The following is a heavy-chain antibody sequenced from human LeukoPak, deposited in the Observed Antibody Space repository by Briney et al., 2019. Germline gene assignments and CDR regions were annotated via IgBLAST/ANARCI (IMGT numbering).Heavy chain of an antibody. Sequence: SETLSLTCTVSGGSISSGEYYWSWIRHPPGKGLEWIGYFCYTGSTYYNPSLKSRVSISVDTSKNQFSLRLMSVTAADTAVYHCARALNENSYAFDSWGQGTLVTVSS. D-gene: IGHD5-18*01. V-gene: IGHV4-30-4*01. CDR1: GGSISSGEYY. CDR2: FCYTGST. J-gene: IGHJ4*02. CDR3: ARALNENSYAFDS.